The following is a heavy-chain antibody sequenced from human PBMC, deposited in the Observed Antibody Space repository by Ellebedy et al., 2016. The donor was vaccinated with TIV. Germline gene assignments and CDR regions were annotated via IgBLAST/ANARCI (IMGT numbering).Heavy chain of an antibody. CDR2: IVGNGGST. D-gene: IGHD3-16*01. CDR3: VKAWGD. CDR1: GFTFSSYA. Sequence: GESLNISCSASGFTFSSYAMHWVRQAPGKGLEYVSAIVGNGGSTYYADSVKGRFTISRDNSKNTLYLQMSSLRPEDTAVYYCVKAWGDWGQGTLVTVSS. J-gene: IGHJ4*02. V-gene: IGHV3-64D*06.